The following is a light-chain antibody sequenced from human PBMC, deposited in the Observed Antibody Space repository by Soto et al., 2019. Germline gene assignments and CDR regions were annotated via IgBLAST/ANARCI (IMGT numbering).Light chain of an antibody. Sequence: DIHLTQSPYSLSASVRDRVTITCRARQTISSWVAWYQQNPGKDPTILIYTASSVDTPLPSRVIGSASATEYTLTLSSLHPGDFATHSRQLDNGYFQYTFGEGTK. CDR1: QTISSW. J-gene: IGKJ2*01. V-gene: IGKV1-5*03. CDR2: TAS. CDR3: QLDNGYFQYT.